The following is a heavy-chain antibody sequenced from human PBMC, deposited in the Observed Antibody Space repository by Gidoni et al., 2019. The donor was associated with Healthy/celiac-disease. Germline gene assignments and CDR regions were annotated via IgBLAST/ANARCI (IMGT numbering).Heavy chain of an antibody. J-gene: IGHJ2*01. CDR3: AKDPGSSGWHWYFDL. Sequence: EVQLLEYGGGLVQPGGSLRLSCAASGFTFSSYAMSWVRQAPGKGLEWVSAISGSGGSTYYADSVKGRFTFSRDNSKNTLYLQMNSLRAEDTAVYYCAKDPGSSGWHWYFDLWGRGTLVTVSS. CDR2: ISGSGGST. D-gene: IGHD6-19*01. CDR1: GFTFSSYA. V-gene: IGHV3-23*01.